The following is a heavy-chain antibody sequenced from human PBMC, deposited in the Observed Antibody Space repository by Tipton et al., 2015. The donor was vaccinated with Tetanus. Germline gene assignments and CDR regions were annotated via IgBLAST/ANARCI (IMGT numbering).Heavy chain of an antibody. CDR3: GRPYTTSIYVSDI. J-gene: IGHJ4*02. Sequence: SLRLSCAASGFTFSSYAMHWVRQAPGKGLEWVAVISYDGSNKYYADSVKGRFTISRDNSKNTLYLQMNSLRAEDTAVYYCGRPYTTSIYVSDIWGQGTLVTVSS. CDR1: GFTFSSYA. CDR2: ISYDGSNK. D-gene: IGHD2-2*02. V-gene: IGHV3-30*04.